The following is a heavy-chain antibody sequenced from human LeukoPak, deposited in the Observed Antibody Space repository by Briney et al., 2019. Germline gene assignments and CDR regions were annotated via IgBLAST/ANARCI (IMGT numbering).Heavy chain of an antibody. CDR3: ARSQGSGWSFNWFDP. CDR1: GGTFSNYA. V-gene: IGHV1-69*13. CDR2: IIPIFGTA. J-gene: IGHJ5*02. D-gene: IGHD6-19*01. Sequence: SVKVSCKASGGTFSNYAISWVRQAPGQGLEWMGGIIPIFGTANYAQKFQGRVTITADESTSTAYMELSSLRSEDTAVYYCARSQGSGWSFNWFDPWGQGTLVTVSS.